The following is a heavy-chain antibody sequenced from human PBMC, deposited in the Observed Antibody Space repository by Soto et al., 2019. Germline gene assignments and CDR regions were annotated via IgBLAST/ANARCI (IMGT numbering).Heavy chain of an antibody. CDR3: AKFFMITFGGVIVPDAFDI. CDR2: ISGSGGST. V-gene: IGHV3-23*01. J-gene: IGHJ3*02. CDR1: GFTFSSYA. D-gene: IGHD3-16*02. Sequence: GGSLRLSCAASGFTFSSYAMSWVRQAPGKGLEWVSAISGSGGSTYYADSVKGRFTISRDNSKNTLYLQMNSLRAEDTAVFFCAKFFMITFGGVIVPDAFDIWGQGTMVTVSS.